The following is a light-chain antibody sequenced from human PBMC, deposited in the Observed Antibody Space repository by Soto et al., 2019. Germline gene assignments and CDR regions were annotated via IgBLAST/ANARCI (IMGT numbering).Light chain of an antibody. CDR3: QQRSNWPPVT. J-gene: IGKJ4*01. V-gene: IGKV3-11*01. Sequence: EIVLTQSPATLSLSPGERATLSCRASQSVSSYLAWYQQKPGQAPRLLIYDASNRATGIPARFSGSGSGTDFTLTISSLEPEDFAIYYGQQRSNWPPVTFGGETKVEIE. CDR2: DAS. CDR1: QSVSSY.